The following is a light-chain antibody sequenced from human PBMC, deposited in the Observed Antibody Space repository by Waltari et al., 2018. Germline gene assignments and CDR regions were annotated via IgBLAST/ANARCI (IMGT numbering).Light chain of an antibody. CDR3: QAWYSSTGV. V-gene: IGLV3-1*01. Sequence: SYELTQPPSVSVSPGQTASSTCSRAKVGDKYACGHQQKPGQSLVLVIYQDSKRASRILERFAGSNSGNSATLTNRGTQAMDEADYYCQAWYSSTGVFGTGTQVTVL. CDR2: QDS. CDR1: KVGDKY. J-gene: IGLJ1*01.